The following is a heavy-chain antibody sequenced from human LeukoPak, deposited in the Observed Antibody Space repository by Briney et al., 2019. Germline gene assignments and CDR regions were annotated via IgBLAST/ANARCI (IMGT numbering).Heavy chain of an antibody. CDR1: GGSFSGYY. Sequence: PSETLSLTCAVYGGSFSGYYWSWIRQPPGKGLEWIGEINHSGSTNYNPSLKSRVTISVDTSKNQFSLKLSSVTAADTAVCYCARPGARGSVDYWGQGTLVTVSS. CDR3: ARPGARGSVDY. D-gene: IGHD3-10*01. J-gene: IGHJ4*02. CDR2: INHSGST. V-gene: IGHV4-34*01.